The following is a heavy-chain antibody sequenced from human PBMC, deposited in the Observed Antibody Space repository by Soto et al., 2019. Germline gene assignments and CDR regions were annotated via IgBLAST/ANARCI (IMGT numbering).Heavy chain of an antibody. V-gene: IGHV3-23*01. Sequence: EVQLLESGGGLVQPGGSLRLSYAASGFTFSSYAMSWVRQAPGKGLEWVSAISGSGGSTYYADSVKGRFTISRDNSKNTLYLQMNSLRAEDTAVYYCAKSRRRYCSSTSCYRVGMDVWGKGTTVTVSS. J-gene: IGHJ6*04. CDR3: AKSRRRYCSSTSCYRVGMDV. D-gene: IGHD2-2*01. CDR1: GFTFSSYA. CDR2: ISGSGGST.